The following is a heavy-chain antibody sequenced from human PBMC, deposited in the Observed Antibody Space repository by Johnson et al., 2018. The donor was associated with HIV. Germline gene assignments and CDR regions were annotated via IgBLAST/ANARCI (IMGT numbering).Heavy chain of an antibody. CDR2: ISWNSGSI. V-gene: IGHV3-9*01. D-gene: IGHD1-20*01. CDR1: GFTFDDYG. CDR3: ARDTVTGSPAFDI. Sequence: QLVESGGGVVQPGRSLRLSCAASGFTFDDYGMSWVRQAPGKGLEWVSGISWNSGSIGYADSVKGRFTISRDNAKNSLYLQMNSLRAEDTAVYYCARDTVTGSPAFDIWGQGTMVTVSS. J-gene: IGHJ3*02.